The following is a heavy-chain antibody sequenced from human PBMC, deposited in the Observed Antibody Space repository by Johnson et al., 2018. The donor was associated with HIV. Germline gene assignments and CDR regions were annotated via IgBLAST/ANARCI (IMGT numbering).Heavy chain of an antibody. D-gene: IGHD4-23*01. J-gene: IGHJ3*02. V-gene: IGHV3-74*02. CDR1: GFTFSSHW. CDR3: ANLGDYSGNNGFDI. Sequence: VQLVESGGGLVQPGGSLRLSCVASGFTFSSHWIHWVRQAPGKGLVWVSRINGDGSSTNYANSVKGRFTISRDNSKNAMYLQMNSLRTEDTAVYYCANLGDYSGNNGFDIWGQGTMVTVSS. CDR2: INGDGSST.